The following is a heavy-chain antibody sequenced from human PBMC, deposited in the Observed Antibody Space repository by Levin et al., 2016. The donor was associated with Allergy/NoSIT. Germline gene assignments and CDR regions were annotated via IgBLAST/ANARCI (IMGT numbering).Heavy chain of an antibody. CDR1: GVSISNPDYF. V-gene: IGHV4-39*01. CDR3: ASRGTAVGTGFDS. Sequence: SETLSLTCTVSGVSISNPDYFWGWIRQPPEKGLEWIGTIYYSGGTYYNPSLKRRVTIAVDTSKNQFSLKLTSVTAAETAVYYCASRGTAVGTGFDSWGQGALVNVSS. CDR2: IYYSGGT. D-gene: IGHD6-13*01. J-gene: IGHJ4*02.